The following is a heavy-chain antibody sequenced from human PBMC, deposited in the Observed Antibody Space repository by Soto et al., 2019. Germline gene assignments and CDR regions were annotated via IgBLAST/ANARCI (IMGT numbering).Heavy chain of an antibody. V-gene: IGHV6-1*01. CDR2: AYYRSQWYY. Sequence: PSQTLSLSCAISGNSITSDIAAWNWIRQSPSRGLEWLGRAYYRSQWYYDSAVSVRSRITVIPDTSKNQFSLQLNSVTPEDTAVYYCPRQNGDSRTYNCMDVWGQGTTVTVSS. CDR3: PRQNGDSRTYNCMDV. J-gene: IGHJ6*02. D-gene: IGHD4-17*01. CDR1: GNSITSDIAA.